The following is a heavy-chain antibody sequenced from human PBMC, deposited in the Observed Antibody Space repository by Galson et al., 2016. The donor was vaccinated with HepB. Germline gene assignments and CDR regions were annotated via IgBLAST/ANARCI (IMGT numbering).Heavy chain of an antibody. CDR3: AIGGGSNRLVDI. CDR2: IKSKTDGETT. Sequence: SLRLSCATSGFPFNNAWLTWVRQAPGKGLEWVGRIKSKTDGETTDYAAPVRGRFTVSRDDSKNTIYLQMNSLNVDDTAVYRGAIGGGSNRLVDIWGQGTLVTVSS. D-gene: IGHD6-19*01. J-gene: IGHJ4*02. V-gene: IGHV3-15*01. CDR1: GFPFNNAW.